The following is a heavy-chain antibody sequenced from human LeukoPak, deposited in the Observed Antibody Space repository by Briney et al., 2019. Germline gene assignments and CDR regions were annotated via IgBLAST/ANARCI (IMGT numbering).Heavy chain of an antibody. V-gene: IGHV1-3*01. CDR3: ARVLYDFWSGQYYYGMDV. D-gene: IGHD3-3*01. Sequence: GASVKVSCKASGYTFTSYAMHWVRQAPGQRLEWMGWINAGNGNTKYSQKFQGRVTITRDTSASTAYMELSSLRSEDTAVYYCARVLYDFWSGQYYYGMDVWGQGTTVTVSS. CDR2: INAGNGNT. CDR1: GYTFTSYA. J-gene: IGHJ6*02.